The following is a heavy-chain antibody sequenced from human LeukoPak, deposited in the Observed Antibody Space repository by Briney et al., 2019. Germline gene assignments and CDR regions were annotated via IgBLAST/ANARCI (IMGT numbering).Heavy chain of an antibody. CDR1: GFTFSSYG. D-gene: IGHD3-10*01. V-gene: IGHV3-30*18. CDR2: ISYDGSKK. J-gene: IGHJ5*02. CDR3: AKAYYGSGSPLDWFDP. Sequence: GRSLGLSCAASGFTFSSYGMHWVRQAPGKGLEWVAIISYDGSKKYYGDSVKGRFTISRDNSKNTLYLQMNSLRAEDTAVYYCAKAYYGSGSPLDWFDPWGQGTLVTVSS.